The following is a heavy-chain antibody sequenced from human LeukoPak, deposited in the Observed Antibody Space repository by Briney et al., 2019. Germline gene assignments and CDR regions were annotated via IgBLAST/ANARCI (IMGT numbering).Heavy chain of an antibody. D-gene: IGHD3-16*01. Sequence: SETLSLTCTVSGGSLSSSSYYWGWIRQPPGKGLEWIGSIYYSGNTYYNPSLKSRVTISVDTSKNQFSLKLSSVTAADTAVCYCGRGDYYFDYWGQGTLVTVSS. J-gene: IGHJ4*02. V-gene: IGHV4-39*01. CDR2: IYYSGNT. CDR1: GGSLSSSSYY. CDR3: GRGDYYFDY.